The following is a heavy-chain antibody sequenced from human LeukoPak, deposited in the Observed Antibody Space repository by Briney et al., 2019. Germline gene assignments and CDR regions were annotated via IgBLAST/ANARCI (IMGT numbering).Heavy chain of an antibody. CDR1: GFTFSSYG. Sequence: GGSLRLSCAASGFTFSSYGMHWVRQAPGKGLEWVAFIRYDGSNKYYADSVKGRFTISRDNSKNTLYQQMNSLRAEDTAVYYCAKAGVAGTGYYYMDVWGKGTTVTVSS. CDR2: IRYDGSNK. J-gene: IGHJ6*03. V-gene: IGHV3-30*02. CDR3: AKAGVAGTGYYYMDV. D-gene: IGHD6-19*01.